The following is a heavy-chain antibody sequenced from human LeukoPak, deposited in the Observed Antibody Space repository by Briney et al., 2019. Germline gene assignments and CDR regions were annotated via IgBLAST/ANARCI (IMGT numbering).Heavy chain of an antibody. Sequence: GGSLRLSCAASGFTFTDYTMHWVRQAPGKGLEWGSGISWNSGTIDYADSVKGRFTISRDNARNSLYLLMNSLRAEDTALYYCVKVRGYSYGFFDYWGQGTLVTVSS. J-gene: IGHJ4*02. CDR1: GFTFTDYT. CDR3: VKVRGYSYGFFDY. V-gene: IGHV3-9*01. D-gene: IGHD5-18*01. CDR2: ISWNSGTI.